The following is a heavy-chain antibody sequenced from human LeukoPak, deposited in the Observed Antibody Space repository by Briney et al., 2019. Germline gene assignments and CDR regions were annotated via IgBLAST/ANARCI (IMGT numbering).Heavy chain of an antibody. CDR2: ITNDGSST. CDR1: GLTFSSHW. Sequence: GGSLRLSCAASGLTFSSHWMHWVRQAPGKGLVWVSRITNDGSSTTYADSVKGRFTISRDNAKNMLYLQVNSLRAEDTAVYYCARGSAYYYDSSGYYPGYWGQGTLVTVSS. J-gene: IGHJ4*02. CDR3: ARGSAYYYDSSGYYPGY. V-gene: IGHV3-74*01. D-gene: IGHD3-22*01.